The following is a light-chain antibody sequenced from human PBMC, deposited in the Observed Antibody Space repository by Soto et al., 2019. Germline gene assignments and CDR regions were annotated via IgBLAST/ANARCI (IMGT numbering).Light chain of an antibody. CDR3: TSYASSVNYV. V-gene: IGLV2-14*01. CDR2: EVS. Sequence: QSALTQPASVSGSPGQSTTISCTGTSDDVGAFNYVSWYQQHPGKAPKLMIFEVSRRPSGVSNRFSGSKSGNTASLTISGLQAEDEADYYCTSYASSVNYVFGTGTKLTVL. CDR1: SDDVGAFNY. J-gene: IGLJ1*01.